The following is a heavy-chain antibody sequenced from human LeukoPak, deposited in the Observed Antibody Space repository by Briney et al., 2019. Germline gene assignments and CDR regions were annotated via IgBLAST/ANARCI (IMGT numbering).Heavy chain of an antibody. D-gene: IGHD6-6*01. CDR2: INWKGGST. CDR1: GFTFDDYG. CDR3: ARRPYSSSSHYFDY. J-gene: IGHJ4*02. V-gene: IGHV3-20*01. Sequence: GGSLRLSCAASGFTFDDYGMSWVRQAPGKGLEWVSDINWKGGSTAYADSVKGRFTISRDNAKNSLYLEMNSLRAEDTALYHCARRPYSSSSHYFDYWGQGTLVTVSS.